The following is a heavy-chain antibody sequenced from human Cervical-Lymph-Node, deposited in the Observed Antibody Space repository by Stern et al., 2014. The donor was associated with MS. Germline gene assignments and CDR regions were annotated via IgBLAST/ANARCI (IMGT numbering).Heavy chain of an antibody. CDR3: AKGTGNYWYFDF. V-gene: IGHV3-23*04. Sequence: VHLVESGGGLVQTGGSLRLSCAASGVTFNNYGMHWVRQAPGKGLEWVSSIFGTGGGTYYADSVKGRFTISRDSSRSTLSLQLTRVTAEDTAVYYCAKGTGNYWYFDFWGRGTLVTVSS. CDR2: IFGTGGGT. J-gene: IGHJ2*01. CDR1: GVTFNNYG. D-gene: IGHD1-14*01.